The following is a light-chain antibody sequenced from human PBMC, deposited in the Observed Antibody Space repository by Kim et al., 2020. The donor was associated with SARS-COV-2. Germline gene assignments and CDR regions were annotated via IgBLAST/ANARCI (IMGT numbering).Light chain of an antibody. V-gene: IGLV3-21*04. CDR1: KIGSKS. Sequence: PGKTASITCWGNKIGSKSVCWYQQKPGQSPVLVIYQDSNRPSGIPERFSGSNSGNTATLTISGIEARDEADYYCQVWDSSSAHVVFGGGTQLTVL. J-gene: IGLJ3*02. CDR2: QDS. CDR3: QVWDSSSAHVV.